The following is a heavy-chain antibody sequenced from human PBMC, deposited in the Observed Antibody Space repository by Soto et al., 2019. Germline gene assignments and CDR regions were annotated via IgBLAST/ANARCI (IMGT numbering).Heavy chain of an antibody. Sequence: VQLVQSGAEVKKPGSSEKVSCKASGSTFSSYAISWVRQAPGQGLEWMGGIIPIFGTANYAQKFQGRVTITADESTSTAYMELSSLRSEDTAVYYCARDHCSGGSCYPWYYGMDVWGQGTTVTVSS. CDR3: ARDHCSGGSCYPWYYGMDV. D-gene: IGHD2-15*01. V-gene: IGHV1-69*12. J-gene: IGHJ6*02. CDR1: GSTFSSYA. CDR2: IIPIFGTA.